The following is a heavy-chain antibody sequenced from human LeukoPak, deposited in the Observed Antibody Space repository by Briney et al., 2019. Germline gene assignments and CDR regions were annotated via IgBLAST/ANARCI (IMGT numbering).Heavy chain of an antibody. V-gene: IGHV4-4*07. CDR3: ARGIAAADYYYYYMDV. D-gene: IGHD6-13*01. Sequence: SETLSLTCTVSGGSISSYYWSWIRQPPGKGLEWIGRIYTSGSTNYNPSLKSRVTMSVDTSKNQFSLKLSSVTAADTAVYYCARGIAAADYYYYYMDVWGKGTTVTVSS. J-gene: IGHJ6*03. CDR1: GGSISSYY. CDR2: IYTSGST.